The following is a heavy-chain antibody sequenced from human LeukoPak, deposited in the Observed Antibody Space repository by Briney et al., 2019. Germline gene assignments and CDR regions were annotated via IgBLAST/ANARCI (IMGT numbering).Heavy chain of an antibody. V-gene: IGHV1-2*02. CDR3: ARGGRGAAAENVIDY. D-gene: IGHD6-13*01. CDR2: INPNSGGT. CDR1: GYTFTNFG. Sequence: ASVKVSCKAFGYTFTNFGITWVRQAPGQGLEWMGWINPNSGGTNYAQKFQGRVTMTRDTSISTAYMELSRLRSDDTAVYYCARGGRGAAAENVIDYWGQGTLVTVSS. J-gene: IGHJ4*02.